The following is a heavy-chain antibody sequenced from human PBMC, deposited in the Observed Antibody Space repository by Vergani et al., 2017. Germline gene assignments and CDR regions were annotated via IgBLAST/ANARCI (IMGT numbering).Heavy chain of an antibody. J-gene: IGHJ4*02. CDR3: ARRYCSGGSCYPDY. CDR1: GFTFSDYY. Sequence: VQLLESGGGLVQPGGSLRLSCAASGFTFSDYYMTWIRQAPGKGLEWVSYISSSSSYTNYADSVKGRFTISRDNAKKSLYLQMNSLRVEDTAVYYCARRYCSGGSCYPDYWGQGTLVTVSS. D-gene: IGHD2-15*01. V-gene: IGHV3-11*03. CDR2: ISSSSSYT.